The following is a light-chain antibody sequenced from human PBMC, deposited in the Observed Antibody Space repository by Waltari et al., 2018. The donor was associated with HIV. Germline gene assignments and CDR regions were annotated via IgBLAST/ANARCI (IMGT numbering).Light chain of an antibody. Sequence: EIVMTQSPATLSVFPGESATLSCRASQSISSNLAWYQHNPGQAPRPLIYGASTRATGIPARFTGSGSGTDFTLTISSLQSEDFAVYYCQQYADWPPLTFGGGTKVEIK. V-gene: IGKV3-15*01. CDR3: QQYADWPPLT. J-gene: IGKJ4*01. CDR2: GAS. CDR1: QSISSN.